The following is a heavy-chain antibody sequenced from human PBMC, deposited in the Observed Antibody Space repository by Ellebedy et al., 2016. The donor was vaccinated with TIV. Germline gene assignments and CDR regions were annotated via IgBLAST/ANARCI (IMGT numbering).Heavy chain of an antibody. D-gene: IGHD2-2*01. CDR3: AVGPPTVVPEPAALGLY. V-gene: IGHV1-18*01. J-gene: IGHJ4*02. CDR2: ISPYNAKT. Sequence: AASVKVSCKASGGTFTRHSFSWVRQAPGQGLEWMGWISPYNAKTNYAQKVQGRLTMTTDTSTSTAYMELRSLRFDDTAVYYCAVGPPTVVPEPAALGLYWGQGTLVTVSS. CDR1: GGTFTRHS.